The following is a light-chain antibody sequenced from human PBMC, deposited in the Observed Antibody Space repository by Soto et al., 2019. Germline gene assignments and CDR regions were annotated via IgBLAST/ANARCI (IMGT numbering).Light chain of an antibody. CDR3: QQYYTTPLT. J-gene: IGKJ4*01. V-gene: IGKV4-1*01. Sequence: DIVMTQSPDSLAVSLGERATINCKSSQTILYSSNNKNCLAWYQQKPGQPPSLLIYWASTRQYGVPERFSGSGSGKDFTPTISSLQAEDVAVYYCQQYYTTPLTFGGGTKVEIK. CDR2: WAS. CDR1: QTILYSSNNKNC.